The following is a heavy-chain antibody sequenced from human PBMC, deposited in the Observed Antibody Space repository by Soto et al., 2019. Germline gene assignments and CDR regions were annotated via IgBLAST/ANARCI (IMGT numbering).Heavy chain of an antibody. Sequence: EVQLVESGGGLVKPGGSLRLSCAASGFTFSSYSMNWVRQAPGKGLEWVSSISSSSSYIYYADSVKGRFTISRDNAKNSLYLQMNSLRAEDTAVYYCARDPDYYDSKGVYWGQGTLVTVSS. CDR1: GFTFSSYS. V-gene: IGHV3-21*01. CDR2: ISSSSSYI. J-gene: IGHJ4*02. D-gene: IGHD3-22*01. CDR3: ARDPDYYDSKGVY.